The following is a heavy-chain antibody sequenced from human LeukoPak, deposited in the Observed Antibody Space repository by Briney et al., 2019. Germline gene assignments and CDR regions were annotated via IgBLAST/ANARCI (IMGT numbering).Heavy chain of an antibody. Sequence: ASVKVSCKASGGTFSSYAISWVRQAPGQGLEWMGGTIPIFGTANYAQKFQGRVTITADESTSTAYMELSSLRSEDTAVYYCARGSAVAGTEWVFECFDYWGQGTLVTVSS. V-gene: IGHV1-69*01. J-gene: IGHJ4*02. CDR1: GGTFSSYA. CDR2: TIPIFGTA. CDR3: ARGSAVAGTEWVFECFDY. D-gene: IGHD6-19*01.